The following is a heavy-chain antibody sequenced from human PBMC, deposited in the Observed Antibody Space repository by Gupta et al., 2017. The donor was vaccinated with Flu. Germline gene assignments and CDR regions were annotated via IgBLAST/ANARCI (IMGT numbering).Heavy chain of an antibody. CDR1: AFTSNTSS. D-gene: IGHD3-16*01. V-gene: IGHV3-21*05. CDR2: ISSCSSYI. J-gene: IGHJ6*03. Sequence: ELQMVESGGDLVKHGGSLRLSCAASAFTSNTSSVTWVRQPPVQGLELDSFISSCSSYIFFADSVKGLFTISRDNAKNSLYLQMNSLIAEGTAVYYCAGAWGGDVRYMDVWGKGTTVTVSS. CDR3: AGAWGGDVRYMDV.